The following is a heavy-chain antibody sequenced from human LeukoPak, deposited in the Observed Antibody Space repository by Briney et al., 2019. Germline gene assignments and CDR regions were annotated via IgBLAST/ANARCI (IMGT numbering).Heavy chain of an antibody. V-gene: IGHV3-48*01. CDR3: ARDQWLDY. J-gene: IGHJ4*02. D-gene: IGHD6-19*01. CDR2: IGTSGNTI. Sequence: GGSLRLSCAASGFTFSGYIMNWVRQAPGKGLEWVSFIGTSGNTIYYADSVKGRFTVSRDNAKNSLFLQMNSLRAEDTAVYYCARDQWLDYWGQGTLVTVSS. CDR1: GFTFSGYI.